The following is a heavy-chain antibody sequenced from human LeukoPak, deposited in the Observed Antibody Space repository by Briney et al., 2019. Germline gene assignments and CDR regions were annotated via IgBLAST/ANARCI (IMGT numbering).Heavy chain of an antibody. V-gene: IGHV4-59*01. Sequence: SETLSLTCSVSGGSFSNYYWSWIRQPPGKGLEWIGFIYYSGTTDYNPSPKSRVTISVDTSKKRFSLKLSSVTAADTAVYYCARGVVLTGYPLDFWGRGTLVTVSS. CDR2: IYYSGTT. J-gene: IGHJ4*02. CDR3: ARGVVLTGYPLDF. D-gene: IGHD3-9*01. CDR1: GGSFSNYY.